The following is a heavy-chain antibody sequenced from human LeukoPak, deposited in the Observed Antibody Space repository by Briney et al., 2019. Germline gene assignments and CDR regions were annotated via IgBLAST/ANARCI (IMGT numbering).Heavy chain of an antibody. V-gene: IGHV3-21*01. D-gene: IGHD2/OR15-2a*01. J-gene: IGHJ5*02. CDR3: ARDNKNWFDP. CDR1: GFTYSSYS. Sequence: GGSLRLSCAASGFTYSSYSMNWVRQAPGKGLEWVSFISSSSSSYIHYADSVKGRFTISRDNTKNSLFLQMNSLRVEDTAVYYCARDNKNWFDPWGQGTLVTVSS. CDR2: ISSSSSSYI.